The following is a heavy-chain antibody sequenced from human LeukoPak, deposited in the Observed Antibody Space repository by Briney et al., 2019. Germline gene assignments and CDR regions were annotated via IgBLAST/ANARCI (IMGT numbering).Heavy chain of an antibody. CDR1: GGSISSYY. Sequence: SETLSLTCTVSGGSISSYYWSWIRQPPGKGLEWIGYIYYSGSTNYNPSLKSRVTISVDTSKNQFSLKLSSVTAADTAVYYCAREGAGYSYGLDYWGQGILVTVSS. V-gene: IGHV4-59*01. CDR3: AREGAGYSYGLDY. D-gene: IGHD5-18*01. J-gene: IGHJ4*02. CDR2: IYYSGST.